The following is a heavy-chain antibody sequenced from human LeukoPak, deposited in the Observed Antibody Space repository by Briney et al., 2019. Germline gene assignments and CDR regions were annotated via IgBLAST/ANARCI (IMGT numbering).Heavy chain of an antibody. J-gene: IGHJ4*02. D-gene: IGHD2-15*01. V-gene: IGHV4-39*07. Sequence: SETLSLTCTVSGVSISSSNSYWGWIRQPPGKGLEWIGSIYYTGNTYYNASLKSRVTISIDTSKNQISLRLTSVTAADTAVYYCARTGYCSGGTCYLNPIDYWGQGTLVTVSS. CDR3: ARTGYCSGGTCYLNPIDY. CDR1: GVSISSSNSY. CDR2: IYYTGNT.